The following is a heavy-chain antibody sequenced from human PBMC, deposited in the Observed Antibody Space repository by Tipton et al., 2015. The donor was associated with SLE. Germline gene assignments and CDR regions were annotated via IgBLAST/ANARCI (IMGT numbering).Heavy chain of an antibody. Sequence: TLSLTCTVSGGSVSSGDYYWTWIRQAAGKGLEWIGYIYTSGSTDYNPSLKSRVTISLDTSKNQFSLILRSVTAADTAVYYCARDRGRGAFDIWGQGTMVTVSS. D-gene: IGHD3-10*01. CDR3: ARDRGRGAFDI. V-gene: IGHV4-61*09. CDR2: IYTSGST. J-gene: IGHJ3*02. CDR1: GGSVSSGDYY.